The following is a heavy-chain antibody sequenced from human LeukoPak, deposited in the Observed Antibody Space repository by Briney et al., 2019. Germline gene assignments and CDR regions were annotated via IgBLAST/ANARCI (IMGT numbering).Heavy chain of an antibody. CDR1: GFTFSSYA. D-gene: IGHD6-13*01. CDR3: AKGKPDGIAAALDY. V-gene: IGHV3-23*01. J-gene: IGHJ4*02. Sequence: GGSLRLSCAASGFTFSSYAMSWVRQAPGKGLEWVSAISGSGGNTYYADSVKGRFTISRDNSKNTLYLQMNSLRAEDTAVYYCAKGKPDGIAAALDYWGQGTLVTVSS. CDR2: ISGSGGNT.